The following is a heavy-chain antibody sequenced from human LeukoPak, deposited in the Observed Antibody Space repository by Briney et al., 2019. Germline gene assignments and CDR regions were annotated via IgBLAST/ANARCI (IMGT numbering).Heavy chain of an antibody. CDR3: ARTCSGGSCDSEEDALDI. J-gene: IGHJ3*02. CDR1: GYSISSGYY. Sequence: SETLSLTCTVSGYSISSGYYWSWIRQPPGKGLEWIGYIYYSGSTNYNPSLKSRVTISVDTSKNQFSLKLSSVTAADTAVYYCARTCSGGSCDSEEDALDIWGQGTMVTVSS. CDR2: IYYSGST. D-gene: IGHD2-15*01. V-gene: IGHV4-38-2*02.